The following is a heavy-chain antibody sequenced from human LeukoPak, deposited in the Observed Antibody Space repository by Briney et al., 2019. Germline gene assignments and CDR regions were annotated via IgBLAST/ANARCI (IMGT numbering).Heavy chain of an antibody. D-gene: IGHD2-2*02. CDR1: GFTFSSYA. J-gene: IGHJ6*02. V-gene: IGHV3-23*01. CDR2: LSGSGGST. CDR3: ARDGACSSTSCYTKFGLYYYYGMDV. Sequence: GGSLRLSCAASGFTFSSYAMSWVRQAPGKGLEWVSALSGSGGSTYYADSVKGRFTISRDNSKNTLYLQMNSLRAEDTAVYYCARDGACSSTSCYTKFGLYYYYGMDVWGQGTTVTVSS.